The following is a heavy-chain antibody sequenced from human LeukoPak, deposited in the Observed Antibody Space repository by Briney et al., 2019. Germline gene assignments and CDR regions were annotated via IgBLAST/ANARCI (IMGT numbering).Heavy chain of an antibody. CDR3: ARDESGTSAFDI. CDR1: GRSINSYY. CDR2: IYYSGST. Sequence: SETLSLTCTVSGRSINSYYWSWIRQPPGKGLEWIGYIYYSGSTNYNPSLKSRVTISVDTSKNQFSLKLSSVTAADTAVYYCARDESGTSAFDIWGQGTMVTVSS. D-gene: IGHD1-1*01. V-gene: IGHV4-59*01. J-gene: IGHJ3*02.